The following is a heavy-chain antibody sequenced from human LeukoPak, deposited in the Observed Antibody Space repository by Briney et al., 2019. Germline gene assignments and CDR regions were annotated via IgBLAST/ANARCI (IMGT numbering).Heavy chain of an antibody. V-gene: IGHV3-23*01. Sequence: GGSLRLSCAASGVTFSSYAMSWVRQAPGKGLEWVSTIDYSGDITYYADSVKGRFTISRDNSKNTLYLQVNSLRVEDTALYYCAKSLSLHCRRGICVHSSGWYFDCWGQGTLVTVSS. J-gene: IGHJ4*02. CDR3: AKSLSLHCRRGICVHSSGWYFDC. CDR2: IDYSGDIT. D-gene: IGHD6-19*01. CDR1: GVTFSSYA.